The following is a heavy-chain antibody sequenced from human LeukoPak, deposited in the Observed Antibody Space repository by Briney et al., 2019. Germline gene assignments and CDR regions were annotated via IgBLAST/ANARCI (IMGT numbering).Heavy chain of an antibody. CDR2: INTDGTVT. V-gene: IGHV3-74*01. D-gene: IGHD6-19*01. J-gene: IGHJ4*02. CDR1: GFTFSSYW. CDR3: ATKQWLAPPPDS. Sequence: SGGSLRLSCAASGFTFSSYWVLWVRHAPGMGLVWVSRINTDGTVTTYADSAKGRFTVSRDNADNTMFLQMNSVRDEDTAVYYCATKQWLAPPPDSWGQGTPVTVSS.